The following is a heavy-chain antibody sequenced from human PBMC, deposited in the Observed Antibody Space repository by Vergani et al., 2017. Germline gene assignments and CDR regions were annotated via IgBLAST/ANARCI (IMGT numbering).Heavy chain of an antibody. V-gene: IGHV3-23*04. CDR3: ARLSYDTTPYLQGGYDC. Sequence: RLVQSGGGLAHPGGSLRLSCAASGLPVSGFAFNTYAMIWVRQAPGKGLLWVSRIKSDGSITAYADSVKGRFTISRDNSKNMLYLQMNSLRAEDTAVYYCARLSYDTTPYLQGGYDCWRQGTLVSVSS. J-gene: IGHJ4*02. D-gene: IGHD3-22*01. CDR2: IKSDGSIT. CDR1: GLPVSGFAFNTYA.